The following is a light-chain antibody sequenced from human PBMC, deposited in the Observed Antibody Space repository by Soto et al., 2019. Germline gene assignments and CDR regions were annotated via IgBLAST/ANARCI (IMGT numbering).Light chain of an antibody. J-gene: IGKJ2*04. CDR1: QGLSNS. CDR2: AAS. CDR3: PKYTSAPRS. Sequence: DIQMTQSPSSLSASVGDRVTITCRASQGLSNSLAWYQQKPGKVPRLLIYAASTVQSGVPSRFSGSGSGTEFTLTISSLQPEDVATYYCPKYTSAPRSLGKGTKRELK. V-gene: IGKV1-27*01.